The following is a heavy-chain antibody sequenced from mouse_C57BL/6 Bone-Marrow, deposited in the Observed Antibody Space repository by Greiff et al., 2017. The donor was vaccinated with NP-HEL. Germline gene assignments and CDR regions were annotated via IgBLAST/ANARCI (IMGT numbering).Heavy chain of an antibody. Sequence: EVQLQQSGPELVKPGASVKIPCKASGYTFTDYNMDWVKQSHGKSLEWIGDINPNNGGTIYNQKFKGKATLTVDKSSSTAYMELRSLTSEDTAFYYCARTLLYYDYVLWYFDVWGTGTTVTVSS. CDR2: INPNNGGT. J-gene: IGHJ1*03. V-gene: IGHV1-18*01. CDR1: GYTFTDYN. D-gene: IGHD2-4*01. CDR3: ARTLLYYDYVLWYFDV.